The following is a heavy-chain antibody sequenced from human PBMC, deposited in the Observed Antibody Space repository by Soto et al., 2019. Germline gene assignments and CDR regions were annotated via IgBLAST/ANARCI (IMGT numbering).Heavy chain of an antibody. CDR1: GGTFSSYA. Sequence: QVQLVQSGAEVKKPGSSVKVSCKASGGTFSSYAISWVRQAPGQGLEWMGGIITIFGTANYAQKFQGRVTITADKSTSTAYMELSSLRSEDTAVYYCARDTAARGYYYYGMDVWGQGTTVTVSS. J-gene: IGHJ6*02. V-gene: IGHV1-69*06. CDR3: ARDTAARGYYYYGMDV. D-gene: IGHD6-6*01. CDR2: IITIFGTA.